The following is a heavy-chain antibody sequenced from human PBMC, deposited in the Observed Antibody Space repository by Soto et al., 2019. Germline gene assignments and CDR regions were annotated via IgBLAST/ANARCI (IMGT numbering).Heavy chain of an antibody. CDR1: GYSFTSYW. D-gene: IGHD6-6*01. Sequence: PGESLKISCKGAGYSFTSYWIGWVRQMPGKGLEWMGIIYPGDSDTRYSPSFQGQVTISADKSISTAYLQWSSLKASDTAMYYCARLKVTHYSSSSGWFDPWGQGTLVTVSS. CDR3: ARLKVTHYSSSSGWFDP. V-gene: IGHV5-51*01. CDR2: IYPGDSDT. J-gene: IGHJ5*02.